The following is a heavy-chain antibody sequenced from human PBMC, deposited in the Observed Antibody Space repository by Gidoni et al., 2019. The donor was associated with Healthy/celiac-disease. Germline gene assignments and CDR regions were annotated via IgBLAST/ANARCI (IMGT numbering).Heavy chain of an antibody. CDR1: GGSISSGGYY. D-gene: IGHD4-17*01. CDR2: IYYSGST. V-gene: IGHV4-31*03. Sequence: QVQLQESGPGLVQPSQTLSLTCTVSGGSISSGGYYWSWIRQHPGKGLEWIGYIYYSGSTYSNPSLKSRVTISVDTSKNQFSLKLSSVTAADTAVYYCARVTNGDVNGPSYYYYYYMDVWGKGTTVTVSS. J-gene: IGHJ6*03. CDR3: ARVTNGDVNGPSYYYYYYMDV.